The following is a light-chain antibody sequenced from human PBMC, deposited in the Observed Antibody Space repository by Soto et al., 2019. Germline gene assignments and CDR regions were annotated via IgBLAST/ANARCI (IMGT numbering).Light chain of an antibody. Sequence: QSVLTQPPSASGSPGQSVTISCTGTSSDVGAYKYVSWYQQYPGKARKLMIYEVTKRPSGVPDRFSGSKSGNTASLTVSGLQAEDEADYYCTSYVGNDIWVFGGGTQLTVL. V-gene: IGLV2-8*01. CDR3: TSYVGNDIWV. CDR1: SSDVGAYKY. J-gene: IGLJ3*02. CDR2: EVT.